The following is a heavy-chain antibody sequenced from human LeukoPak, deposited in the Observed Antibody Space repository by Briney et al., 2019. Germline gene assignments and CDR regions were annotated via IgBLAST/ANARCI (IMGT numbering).Heavy chain of an antibody. CDR3: AKDSPQTSSQIYYFDY. CDR2: ISGSGGST. Sequence: PGGSLRLSCAASGFTFSSYAMSWVRQAPGKGLEWVSAISGSGGSTYYADSVKGRFTISRHNSKNTLYLQMNSLRAEDTAVYYCAKDSPQTSSQIYYFDYWGQGTLVTVSS. V-gene: IGHV3-23*01. CDR1: GFTFSSYA. J-gene: IGHJ4*02. D-gene: IGHD6-13*01.